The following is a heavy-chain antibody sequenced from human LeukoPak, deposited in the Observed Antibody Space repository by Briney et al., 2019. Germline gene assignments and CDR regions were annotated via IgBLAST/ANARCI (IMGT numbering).Heavy chain of an antibody. D-gene: IGHD6-19*01. CDR2: ISAYNGNT. Sequence: GASVKVSCKASGYTLTSYGISWVRQAPGQGLEWMGWISAYNGNTNYAQTLQGRVTMTTDTSTSTAYMELRSLRSDDTAVYYCARDPKWLAYYYFGMDVWGQGTTVTVSS. CDR3: ARDPKWLAYYYFGMDV. V-gene: IGHV1-18*01. J-gene: IGHJ6*02. CDR1: GYTLTSYG.